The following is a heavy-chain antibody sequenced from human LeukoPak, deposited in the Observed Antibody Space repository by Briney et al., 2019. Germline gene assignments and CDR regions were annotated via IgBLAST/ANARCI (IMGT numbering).Heavy chain of an antibody. CDR1: GGSISSYY. D-gene: IGHD3-22*01. J-gene: IGHJ5*02. CDR3: ARDRHYYDSSGYDWNWFDP. Sequence: SETLSLTCTVSGGSISSYYWSWIRQPPAKGLEWIGYIYYGGSTNYNPSLKSRVTISVDSSKNQFSLKLSSVTAADTAVYYCARDRHYYDSSGYDWNWFDPWGQGTLVTVSS. CDR2: IYYGGST. V-gene: IGHV4-59*01.